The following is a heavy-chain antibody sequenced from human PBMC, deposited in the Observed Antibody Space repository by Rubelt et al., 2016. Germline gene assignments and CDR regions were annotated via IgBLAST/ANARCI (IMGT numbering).Heavy chain of an antibody. Sequence: GQPEGSLRLSCAASGFTFSNYAMSWVRQAPGKGLEWVSSISSNGGRTYYADSVKGRFTISRDNSKNTLYLQMNSPRAEDTAVYYCAKDGGNWARFDYWGQGTLVTVSS. J-gene: IGHJ4*02. CDR3: AKDGGNWARFDY. V-gene: IGHV3-23*01. D-gene: IGHD7-27*01. CDR2: ISSNGGRT. CDR1: GFTFSNYA.